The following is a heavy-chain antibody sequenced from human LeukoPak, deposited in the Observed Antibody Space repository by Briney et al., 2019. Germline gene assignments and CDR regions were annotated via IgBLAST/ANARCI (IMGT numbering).Heavy chain of an antibody. Sequence: GGSLRLSRAASGFTFSSYSMNWVRQAPGKGLEWVSSISSSSSYIYYADSVKGRFTISRDDAKNSLYLQMNSLRAEDTAVYYCARDFQQLVYRAFDIWGQGTMVTVSS. V-gene: IGHV3-21*01. CDR2: ISSSSSYI. J-gene: IGHJ3*02. D-gene: IGHD6-13*01. CDR3: ARDFQQLVYRAFDI. CDR1: GFTFSSYS.